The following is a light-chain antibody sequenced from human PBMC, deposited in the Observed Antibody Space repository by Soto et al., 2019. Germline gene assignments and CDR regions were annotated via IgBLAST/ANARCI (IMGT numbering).Light chain of an antibody. CDR2: ATS. CDR1: QIISNY. V-gene: IGKV1-39*01. Sequence: DIQMTQSLSFLSASVGDRVTITCRASQIISNYLNWYQQKPGKAPKLLIYATSSLQSGVPSSFSGSGSGTDFTLTISSLQPEDFATYYCQQSHSTPYTFGQGTKLEIK. CDR3: QQSHSTPYT. J-gene: IGKJ2*01.